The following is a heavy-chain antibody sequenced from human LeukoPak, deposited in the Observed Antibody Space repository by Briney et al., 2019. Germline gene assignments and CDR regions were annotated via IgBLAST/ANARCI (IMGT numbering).Heavy chain of an antibody. CDR2: IYYSGST. Sequence: SSEALSLTCTVSGGSISRYYWSWIRQPPGKGLEWIGYIYYSGSTNYNPSLKSRVTISVDTSKNQFSLKLNSETAADTAVYYCARDQRGYSYGSYYMDVWGKGTTVTVSS. D-gene: IGHD5-18*01. J-gene: IGHJ6*03. CDR1: GGSISRYY. CDR3: ARDQRGYSYGSYYMDV. V-gene: IGHV4-59*01.